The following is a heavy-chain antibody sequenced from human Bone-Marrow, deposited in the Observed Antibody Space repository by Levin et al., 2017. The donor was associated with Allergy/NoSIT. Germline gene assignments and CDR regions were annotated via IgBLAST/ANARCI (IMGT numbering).Heavy chain of an antibody. CDR2: IWDSGSCQ. J-gene: IGHJ6*02. D-gene: IGHD5-12*01. CDR3: AREVGYEATFYDLDV. Sequence: GESLKISCAASGFTFTSYGMHWVRQAPGKGLEWVAVIWDSGSCQYYGESVKGRFTISRDSSKNTLFLQMNNLTVEDTAVYFCAREVGYEATFYDLDVWGQGTTVTVSS. V-gene: IGHV3-33*01. CDR1: GFTFTSYG.